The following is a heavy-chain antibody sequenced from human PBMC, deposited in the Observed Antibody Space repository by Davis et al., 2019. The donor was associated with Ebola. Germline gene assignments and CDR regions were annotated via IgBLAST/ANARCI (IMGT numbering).Heavy chain of an antibody. V-gene: IGHV3-23*01. CDR2: LSGSGGTA. J-gene: IGHJ4*02. D-gene: IGHD6-19*01. CDR3: AREVRVAGTLYFDY. Sequence: GESLKISCAASGFTFSSYDMSWVRQAPGKGLEWVSVLSGSGGTAKYADSVKGRFTISRDNSKNTLYLQMNSLRAEDTAVYYCAREVRVAGTLYFDYWGQGTLVTVSS. CDR1: GFTFSSYD.